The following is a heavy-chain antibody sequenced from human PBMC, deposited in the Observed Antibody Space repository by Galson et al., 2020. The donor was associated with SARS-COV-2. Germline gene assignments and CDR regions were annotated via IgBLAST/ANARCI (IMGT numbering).Heavy chain of an antibody. CDR2: THPGDSDT. V-gene: IGHV5-51*01. CDR1: GDSFSTSW. J-gene: IGHJ4*02. D-gene: IGHD3-9*01. CDR3: ARRGGHAGHSFDY. Sequence: GESLKISCKGSGDSFSTSWIGWVRQMPGKGLEWMGITHPGDSDTIYSPSFQGQVTISADKSINTAYLQWRSLKASDTATYYCARRGGHAGHSFDYWGRCVLVTVSS.